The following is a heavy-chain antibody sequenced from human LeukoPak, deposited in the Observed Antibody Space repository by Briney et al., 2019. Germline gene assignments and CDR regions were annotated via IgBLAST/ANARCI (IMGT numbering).Heavy chain of an antibody. J-gene: IGHJ3*02. CDR2: ISSNSSTM. CDR3: AREDLALGAFDI. CDR1: GFTFSSYA. V-gene: IGHV3-48*02. Sequence: GGSLRLSCAASGFTFSSYAMSWVRQAPGKGLEWVSYISSNSSTMYYADSVKGRFTISRENARNSLYLQMNSLRDEDTAVYYCAREDLALGAFDIWGQGTMVTVSS. D-gene: IGHD3-16*01.